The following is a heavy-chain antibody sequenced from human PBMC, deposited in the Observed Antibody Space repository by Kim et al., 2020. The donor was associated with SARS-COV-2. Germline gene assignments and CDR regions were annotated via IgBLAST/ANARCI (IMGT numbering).Heavy chain of an antibody. D-gene: IGHD2-15*01. V-gene: IGHV4-59*09. J-gene: IGHJ4*02. CDR3: ARGVVVAAEDYFDY. Sequence: PPLQSRVPISVDTSKNQFSLRLSSLTAADTAVYYCARGVVVAAEDYFDYWGQGTLVTVSS.